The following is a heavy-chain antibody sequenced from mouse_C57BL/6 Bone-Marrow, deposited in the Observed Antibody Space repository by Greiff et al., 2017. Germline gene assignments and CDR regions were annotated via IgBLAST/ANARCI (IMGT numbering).Heavy chain of an antibody. D-gene: IGHD1-1*01. CDR2: INPYNGGT. CDR3: ARVPYYYGSSYDWYFDV. CDR1: GYTFTDYY. J-gene: IGHJ1*03. V-gene: IGHV1-19*01. Sequence: VQLQQSGPVLVKPGASVKMSCKASGYTFTDYYMNWVKQSHGKSLEWIGVINPYNGGTSYNQKFKGKATLTVDKSSITAYMELNSLTSEDSAVYYCARVPYYYGSSYDWYFDVWGTGTTVTVAS.